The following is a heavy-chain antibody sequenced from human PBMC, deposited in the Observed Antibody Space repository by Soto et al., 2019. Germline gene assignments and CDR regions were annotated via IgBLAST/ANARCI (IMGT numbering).Heavy chain of an antibody. D-gene: IGHD2-15*01. CDR3: AKDTGCSGGSCYSGAYFQ. CDR2: ISWNSGSI. J-gene: IGHJ1*01. V-gene: IGHV3-9*01. CDR1: GFTFDDYA. Sequence: GGSLRLSCAASGFTFDDYAMHWVRQAPGKGLEWVSGISWNSGSIGYADSVKGRFTISRDNAKNSLYLQMNSLRAEDTALYYCAKDTGCSGGSCYSGAYFQ.